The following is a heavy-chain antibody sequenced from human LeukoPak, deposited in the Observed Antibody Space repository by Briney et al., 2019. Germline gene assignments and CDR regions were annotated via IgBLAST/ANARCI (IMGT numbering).Heavy chain of an antibody. V-gene: IGHV4-39*01. J-gene: IGHJ4*01. Sequence: SETLSLTCTVSGASISSSNYYWGWIRQPPGKGLEWIGSIYYSGSTYYNPSLNSRVTISFDTSLNQSSLQVTSVTAADTAIYYCARSGTYQHSSAYDYWGQGNLVTVSS. CDR1: GASISSSNYY. CDR3: ARSGTYQHSSAYDY. D-gene: IGHD3-10*01. CDR2: IYYSGST.